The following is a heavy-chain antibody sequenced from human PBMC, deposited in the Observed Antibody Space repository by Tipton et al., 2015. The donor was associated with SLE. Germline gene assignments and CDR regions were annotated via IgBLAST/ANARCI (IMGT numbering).Heavy chain of an antibody. V-gene: IGHV4-39*07. Sequence: TLSLTCTVSGGSISSSSYYWGWIRQPPGKGLEWIGSIYYSGSTYYNPSLKSRVTMSIDTSKNQFSLKLSSVTAADTAVYCCARVRDFFDTSAAYSGWFDPWGQGTLVTVSS. J-gene: IGHJ5*02. D-gene: IGHD3-22*01. CDR2: IYYSGST. CDR1: GGSISSSSYY. CDR3: ARVRDFFDTSAAYSGWFDP.